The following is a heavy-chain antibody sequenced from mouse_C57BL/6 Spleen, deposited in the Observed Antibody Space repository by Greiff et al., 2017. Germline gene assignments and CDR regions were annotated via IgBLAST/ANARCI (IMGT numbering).Heavy chain of an antibody. Sequence: EVQLVESGGGLVKPGGSLKLSCAASGFTFSDYGMHWVRQAPEKGLEWVAYISSGSSTIYYADTVKGRFTISRDKAKNTLFLQITSLGSEDTAMYYWARRWVHYAMDYWGQGTSVTVSS. D-gene: IGHD4-1*01. CDR2: ISSGSSTI. CDR3: ARRWVHYAMDY. V-gene: IGHV5-17*01. CDR1: GFTFSDYG. J-gene: IGHJ4*01.